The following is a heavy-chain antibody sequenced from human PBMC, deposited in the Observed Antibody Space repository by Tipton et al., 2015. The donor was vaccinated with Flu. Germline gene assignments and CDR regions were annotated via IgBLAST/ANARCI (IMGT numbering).Heavy chain of an antibody. J-gene: IGHJ4*02. Sequence: SLTCAVSGHSVSSGYYWGWIRQPPGKGLEWIGTIYHIENIFYNPSLKSRVTISVDTSKNEFSLNLSSATAADTAVYFCASLNGGSPQSLYYFDYWGQGALVAVSS. V-gene: IGHV4-38-2*01. CDR1: GHSVSSGYY. CDR2: IYHIENI. D-gene: IGHD1-26*01. CDR3: ASLNGGSPQSLYYFDY.